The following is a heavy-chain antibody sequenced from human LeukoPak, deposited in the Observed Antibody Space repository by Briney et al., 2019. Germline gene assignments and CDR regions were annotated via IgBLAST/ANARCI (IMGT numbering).Heavy chain of an antibody. Sequence: SETLSLACTFSGGSISSYYWSWIRQPAGKGLEWIGRFYTSGSTNYNPSLKSRVTISVDTSKNQFSLKLSSVTAADTAVYYCARDDYYDSSGYYYWGQGTLVTVSS. V-gene: IGHV4-4*07. CDR3: ARDDYYDSSGYYY. CDR1: GGSISSYY. D-gene: IGHD3-22*01. J-gene: IGHJ4*02. CDR2: FYTSGST.